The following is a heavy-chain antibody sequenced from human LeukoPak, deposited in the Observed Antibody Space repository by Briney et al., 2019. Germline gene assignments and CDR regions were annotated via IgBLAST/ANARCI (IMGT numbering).Heavy chain of an antibody. CDR2: TINGGDT. J-gene: IGHJ6*03. D-gene: IGHD1-26*01. Sequence: PSETLSLTCAIYDGSFNYYYWNWIRQSPGKGLEWIGETINGGDTNYNPSFESRVTISIGTSKNQVSLKLSSVTAADTAVYYCARVVVGATPPPDSFYYYMDVWGKGTTVTVSS. CDR3: ARVVVGATPPPDSFYYYMDV. V-gene: IGHV4-34*12. CDR1: DGSFNYYY.